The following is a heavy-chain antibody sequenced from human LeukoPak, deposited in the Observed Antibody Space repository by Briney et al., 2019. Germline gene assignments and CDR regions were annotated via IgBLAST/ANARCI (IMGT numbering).Heavy chain of an antibody. Sequence: SQTLSLTCTVSGNSISSGDNYWSWIRQPAGKGLEWIGRIYTSGSTNYNPSLKSRVTISGDTSKNQFSLRLSSVTAADTAVYYCARDGTYRYSSSRPYYYYYMDVWGKGTTVTVSS. CDR1: GNSISSGDNY. D-gene: IGHD6-13*01. CDR2: IYTSGST. J-gene: IGHJ6*03. V-gene: IGHV4-61*02. CDR3: ARDGTYRYSSSRPYYYYYMDV.